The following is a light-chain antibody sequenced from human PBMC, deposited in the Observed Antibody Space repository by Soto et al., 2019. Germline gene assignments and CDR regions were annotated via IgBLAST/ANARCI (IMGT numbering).Light chain of an antibody. V-gene: IGKV3-15*01. CDR3: QQYNNWPPSWT. CDR2: GAS. J-gene: IGKJ1*01. Sequence: EIVMTQSPAAPSVSPGERATLSSRASQSVSSNLAWYQQKPGQAPRLLIYGASTRATGIPARFSGSGSGTEFTLTISSLQSEDFAVYYCQQYNNWPPSWTFGQGTKVDI. CDR1: QSVSSN.